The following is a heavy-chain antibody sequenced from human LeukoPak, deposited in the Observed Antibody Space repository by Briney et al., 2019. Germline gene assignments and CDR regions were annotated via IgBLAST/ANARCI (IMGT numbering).Heavy chain of an antibody. CDR1: GYTFTGYY. CDR2: INPNSGDT. V-gene: IGHV1-2*06. CDR3: ARYYYDSSGPGVYYFDY. D-gene: IGHD3-22*01. Sequence: ASVKVSCKASGYTFTGYYMHWVRQAPGQGLEWMGRINPNSGDTNYAQKFQGRVTMTRDTSISTAYMELSRLRSDDTAVYYCARYYYDSSGPGVYYFDYWGQGTLVTVSS. J-gene: IGHJ4*02.